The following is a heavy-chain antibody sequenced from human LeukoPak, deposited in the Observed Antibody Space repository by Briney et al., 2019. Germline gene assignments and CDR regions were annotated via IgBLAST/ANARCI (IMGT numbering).Heavy chain of an antibody. J-gene: IGHJ4*02. D-gene: IGHD6-19*01. CDR2: ISGGGGDT. V-gene: IGHV3-23*01. CDR3: ATSSGWYPKYFDY. Sequence: GGSLRLSCAASGFTFSTYPMSWVRQAPGEGLEWVSAISGGGGDTYYADSVKGRFTISRDNSKNTLYLQMNSLRAEDTALYYCATSSGWYPKYFDYWGQGTLSPPPQ. CDR1: GFTFSTYP.